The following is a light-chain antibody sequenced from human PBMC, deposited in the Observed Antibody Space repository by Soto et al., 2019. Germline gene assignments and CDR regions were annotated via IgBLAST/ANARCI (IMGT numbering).Light chain of an antibody. V-gene: IGLV2-23*01. Sequence: QSVLTQPASVSGSPGQSIXXXXTGXXXDXGIYTPVSWYQHHPGKAPKLIIFGDTQRPSGVSNRFSGSKSGSTASLTISGLQAEDEADYYCCSXASITVTFGGGTKLTVL. CDR1: XXDXGIYTP. CDR2: GDT. CDR3: CSXASITVT. J-gene: IGLJ2*01.